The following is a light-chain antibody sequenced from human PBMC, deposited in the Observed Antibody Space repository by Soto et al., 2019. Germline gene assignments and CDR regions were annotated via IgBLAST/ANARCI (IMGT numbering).Light chain of an antibody. V-gene: IGKV1-27*01. CDR2: SAS. Sequence: DIQMTQSPSSLSASVGDRVTITFRPSRGIGNALAWYQQKPGTVPKLLIHSASTLQSGVPSRFSGSGSGTDFTLTISSLQPEGVASYYCQKYDSAPTFGPGTKVDIK. CDR1: RGIGNA. J-gene: IGKJ1*01. CDR3: QKYDSAPT.